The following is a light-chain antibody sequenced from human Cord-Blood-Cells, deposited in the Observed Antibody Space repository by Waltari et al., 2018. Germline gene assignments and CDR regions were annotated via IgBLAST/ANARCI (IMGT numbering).Light chain of an antibody. V-gene: IGLV2-14*01. J-gene: IGLJ1*01. CDR1: SSDVGGYTY. CDR3: SSYTSSSTLV. CDR2: EVS. Sequence: QSALTQPASVSGSPGQSITISCTGTSSDVGGYTYVSWYQQHPGKAPKPRSYEVSNRASGGSDRCAGSKSGNTASLTISGLRAEDEADYYCSSYTSSSTLVFGTGTKVTVL.